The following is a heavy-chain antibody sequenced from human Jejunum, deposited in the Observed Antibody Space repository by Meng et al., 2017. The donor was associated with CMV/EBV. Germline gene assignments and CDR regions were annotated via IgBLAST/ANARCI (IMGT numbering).Heavy chain of an antibody. CDR3: TRHSIVVVPAAGFDP. V-gene: IGHV3-73*01. D-gene: IGHD2-2*01. J-gene: IGHJ5*02. Sequence: LLASTLPWVRQAPGNGLEWVGRIRSKPSSSATAYAASVKGRFIISRDDSKNTAYLQMNSLKTEDTAVYYCTRHSIVVVPAAGFDPWGQGTLVTVSS. CDR1: LLAST. CDR2: IRSKPSSSAT.